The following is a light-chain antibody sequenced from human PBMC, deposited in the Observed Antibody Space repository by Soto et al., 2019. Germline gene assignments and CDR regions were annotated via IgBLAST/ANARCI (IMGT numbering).Light chain of an antibody. CDR3: QQYNSYAFS. Sequence: EIQMTQSPSALSASVGDRVNSTRLASQSISTWLAWYQQKPGEAAKLLMYKASSLDSGVTSRFSGSGSGTEFTLTISGLQPEDFATYYCQQYNSYAFSVGPGTKVDIK. V-gene: IGKV1-5*03. CDR2: KAS. CDR1: QSISTW. J-gene: IGKJ3*01.